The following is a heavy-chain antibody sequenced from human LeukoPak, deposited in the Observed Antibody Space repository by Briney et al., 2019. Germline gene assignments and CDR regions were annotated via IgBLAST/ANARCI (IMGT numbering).Heavy chain of an antibody. D-gene: IGHD6-19*01. CDR3: AKDRSGWVLDY. J-gene: IGHJ4*02. CDR1: GFTFSSYW. V-gene: IGHV3-7*01. Sequence: GGSLRLSCAASGFTFSSYWMSWVRQAPGKGLEWVANIKQDGSEKYYVDSVKGRFTISRDNAKNSPYLQMNSLRAEDTAVYYCAKDRSGWVLDYWGQGTLVTVSS. CDR2: IKQDGSEK.